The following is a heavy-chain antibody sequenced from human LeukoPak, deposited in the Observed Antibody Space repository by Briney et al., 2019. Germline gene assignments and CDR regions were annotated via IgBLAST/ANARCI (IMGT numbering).Heavy chain of an antibody. CDR1: GFTFSSSA. J-gene: IGHJ6*03. CDR2: ISGSGGST. Sequence: GGSLTLSCAASGFTFSSSAMGWVRQAPGEGLGWVSAISGSGGSTYYAASVKGRFTISRDHSNNTLYLQMNSLRAEDTAVYYCAKGGRYYYYYMDVWGKGTTVTVSS. CDR3: AKGGRYYYYYMDV. V-gene: IGHV3-23*01.